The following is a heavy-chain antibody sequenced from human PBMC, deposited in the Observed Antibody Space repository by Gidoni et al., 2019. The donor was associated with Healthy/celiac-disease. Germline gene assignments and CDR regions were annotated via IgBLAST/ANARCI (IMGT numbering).Heavy chain of an antibody. CDR3: ARDRAGGAGY. J-gene: IGHJ4*02. CDR1: GGSISSGSYY. V-gene: IGHV4-61*02. D-gene: IGHD3-16*01. Sequence: QVHLQESGPGLVKPSQTLSLTCTVSGGSISSGSYYWSWIRQPAGKRLEWIGRIYTSGSTNYNPALKSRVTRSVDTSKNQFSLKLSSVTAADTAVYYCARDRAGGAGYWGQGTLVTVSS. CDR2: IYTSGST.